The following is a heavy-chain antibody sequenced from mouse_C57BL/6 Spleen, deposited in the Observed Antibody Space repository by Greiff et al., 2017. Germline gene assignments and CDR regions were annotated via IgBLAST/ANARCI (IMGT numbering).Heavy chain of an antibody. CDR3: ARYIFYGSSYNWYFDV. Sequence: EVKLMESGGGLVQPGGSLSLSCAASGFTFTDYYMSWVRQPPGKALEWLGFIRNKANGYTTEYSASVKGRFTISRDNSQSILYLQMNALRAEDSATYYCARYIFYGSSYNWYFDVWGTGTTVTVSS. CDR2: IRNKANGYTT. CDR1: GFTFTDYY. D-gene: IGHD1-1*01. J-gene: IGHJ1*03. V-gene: IGHV7-3*01.